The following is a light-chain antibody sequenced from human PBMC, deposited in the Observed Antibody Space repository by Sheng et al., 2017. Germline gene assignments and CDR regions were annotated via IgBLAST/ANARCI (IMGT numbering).Light chain of an antibody. CDR3: QQYGSSTYT. J-gene: IGKJ2*01. CDR1: QSVSSSY. Sequence: EIVLTQSPGTLSLSPGERATLSCRASQSVSSSYLAWYQQKPGQAPRLLIYGASSRATGIPDRFSGSGSGTDFSLTISRLEPEDFAVFYCQQYGSSTYTFGQGTKTGD. CDR2: GAS. V-gene: IGKV3-20*01.